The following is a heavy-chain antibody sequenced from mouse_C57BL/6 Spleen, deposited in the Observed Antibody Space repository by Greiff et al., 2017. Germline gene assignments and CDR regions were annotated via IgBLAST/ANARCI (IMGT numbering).Heavy chain of an antibody. CDR1: GYTFTSYW. V-gene: IGHV1-55*01. J-gene: IGHJ1*03. CDR3: ARRPSNWSYWYFDV. CDR2: IYPGSGST. Sequence: QVHVKQPGAELVKPGASVKMSCKASGYTFTSYWITWVKQRPGQGLEWIGDIYPGSGSTNYNEKFKSKATLTVDTSSSTAYMQLSSLTSEDSAVYYGARRPSNWSYWYFDVWGTGTTVTVSS. D-gene: IGHD4-1*01.